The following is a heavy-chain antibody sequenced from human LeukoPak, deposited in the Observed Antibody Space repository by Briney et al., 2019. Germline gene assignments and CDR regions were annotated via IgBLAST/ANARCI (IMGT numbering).Heavy chain of an antibody. CDR2: IYHSGST. CDR1: GGSISSYY. J-gene: IGHJ4*02. D-gene: IGHD2-15*01. V-gene: IGHV4-59*12. CDR3: ARDGGGIDY. Sequence: ASETLSLTCTVSGGSISSYYWSWIRQPPGKGLEWIGQIYHSGSTNYNPSLKSRVTISVDKSKNQFSLKLSSVTAADTAVYYCARDGGGIDYWGQGTLVTVSS.